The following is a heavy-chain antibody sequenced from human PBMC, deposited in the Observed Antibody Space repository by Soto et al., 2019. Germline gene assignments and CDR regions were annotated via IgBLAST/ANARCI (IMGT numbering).Heavy chain of an antibody. CDR1: GGSISSRSYY. J-gene: IGHJ4*02. CDR3: ARFARYDDDDYFPDY. CDR2: IYYSGNT. D-gene: IGHD4-17*01. Sequence: QLQLQESGPGLVKPSETLSLTCTVSGGSISSRSYYWGWIRQPPGKGLEWIGIIYYSGNTYYSPSLKSRVTPSVDTSKNQFSRKLSSVTATDTAVCYCARFARYDDDDYFPDYWGQGTLVTVSS. V-gene: IGHV4-39*01.